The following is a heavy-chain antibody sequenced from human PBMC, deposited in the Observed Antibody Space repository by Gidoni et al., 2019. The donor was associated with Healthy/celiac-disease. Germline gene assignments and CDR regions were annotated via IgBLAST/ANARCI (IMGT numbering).Heavy chain of an antibody. J-gene: IGHJ6*02. CDR1: GGSFSGYY. V-gene: IGHV4-34*01. Sequence: QVQLQQWGAGLLKPSETLSLTCAVYGGSFSGYYWSWIRQPPGKGLEWIGEINHSGSTNYNPSLKSRVTISVDTSKNQFSLKLSSVTAADTAVYYCARIIVVVPAARNSGMDVWGQGTTVTVSS. D-gene: IGHD2-2*01. CDR2: INHSGST. CDR3: ARIIVVVPAARNSGMDV.